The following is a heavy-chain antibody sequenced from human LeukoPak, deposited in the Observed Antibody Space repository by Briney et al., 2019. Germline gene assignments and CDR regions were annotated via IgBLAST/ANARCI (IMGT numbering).Heavy chain of an antibody. CDR1: GSTFSSYA. J-gene: IGHJ3*02. Sequence: GASVKVSCKASGSTFSSYAISWVRQAPGQGLEWMGRIIPILGIANYAQKFQGRVTITADKSTSTAYMELSSLRSEDTAVYYCARGSPYDILTGVPLDAFDIWGQGTMVTVSS. V-gene: IGHV1-69*04. D-gene: IGHD3-9*01. CDR2: IIPILGIA. CDR3: ARGSPYDILTGVPLDAFDI.